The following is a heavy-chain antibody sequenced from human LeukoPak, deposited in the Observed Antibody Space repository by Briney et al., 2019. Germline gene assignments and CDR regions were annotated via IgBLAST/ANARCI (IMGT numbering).Heavy chain of an antibody. Sequence: PGGSLRLSCAASGFTFSSYGMHWVRQAPGKGLEWVAFIRYDGSNKYYADSVKGRFTISRDNSKNTLYLQMNSLRAEDTAVYYCAKKGLYSVNNWFDPWGQGTLVTVSS. J-gene: IGHJ5*02. CDR2: IRYDGSNK. CDR3: AKKGLYSVNNWFDP. D-gene: IGHD6-13*01. CDR1: GFTFSSYG. V-gene: IGHV3-30*02.